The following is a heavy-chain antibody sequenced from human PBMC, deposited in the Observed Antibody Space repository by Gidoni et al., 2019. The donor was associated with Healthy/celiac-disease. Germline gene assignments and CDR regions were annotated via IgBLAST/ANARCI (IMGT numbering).Heavy chain of an antibody. D-gene: IGHD2-15*01. Sequence: QVQLVESGGGVVQPGRSLRLSCAASGFTFSSYGMHWVRQAPGKGLEWVAVISYDGSNKYYADSVKGRFTISRDNSKNTLYLQMNSLRAEDTAVYYCAKDPSGGSLSGWFDPWGQGTLVTVSS. V-gene: IGHV3-30*18. CDR1: GFTFSSYG. CDR2: ISYDGSNK. CDR3: AKDPSGGSLSGWFDP. J-gene: IGHJ5*02.